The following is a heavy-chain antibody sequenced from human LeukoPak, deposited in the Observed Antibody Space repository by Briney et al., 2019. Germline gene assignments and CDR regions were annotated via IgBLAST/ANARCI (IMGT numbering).Heavy chain of an antibody. CDR1: GFTLSDYY. CDR3: ARPKYSSSWQIFDY. J-gene: IGHJ4*02. CDR2: ISSSGNTI. Sequence: GGSLRLSCAASGFTLSDYYMSWIRQAPGKGREWVSYISSSGNTIYYADSVKGRFTISRDNAKNSLYLQMNSLRAEDTAVYYCARPKYSSSWQIFDYWGQGTLVTASS. V-gene: IGHV3-11*01. D-gene: IGHD6-13*01.